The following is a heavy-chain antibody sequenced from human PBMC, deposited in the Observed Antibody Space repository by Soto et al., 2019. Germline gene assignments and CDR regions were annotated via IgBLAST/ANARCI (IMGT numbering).Heavy chain of an antibody. CDR3: ARDNVDFWSGYYLEHFDY. V-gene: IGHV1-3*01. Sequence: GASVKVSCKASGYTFTSYAMHWVRQAPGQRLEWMGWINAGNGNTKYSQKFQGRVTITRDTSASTAYMELSSLRSEDTAVYYCARDNVDFWSGYYLEHFDYWGQGTLVTVSS. CDR1: GYTFTSYA. CDR2: INAGNGNT. D-gene: IGHD3-3*01. J-gene: IGHJ4*02.